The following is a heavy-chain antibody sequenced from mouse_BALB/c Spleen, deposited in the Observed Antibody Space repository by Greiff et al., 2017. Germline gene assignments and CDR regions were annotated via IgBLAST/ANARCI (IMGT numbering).Heavy chain of an antibody. CDR3: ARGRFGYYAMDY. V-gene: IGHV1-54*01. J-gene: IGHJ4*01. CDR2: INPGSGGT. CDR1: GYAFTNYL. Sequence: QVQLKQSGAELVRPGTSVKVSCKASGYAFTNYLIEWVKQRPGQGLEWIGVINPGSGGTNYNEKFKGKATLTADKSSSTAYMQLSSLTSDDSAVYFCARGRFGYYAMDYWGQGTSVTVSS.